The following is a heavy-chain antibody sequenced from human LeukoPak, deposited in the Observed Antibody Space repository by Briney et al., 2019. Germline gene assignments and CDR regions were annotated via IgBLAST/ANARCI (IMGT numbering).Heavy chain of an antibody. J-gene: IGHJ5*02. Sequence: SETLSLTCAVYGGSLSGYYWTWIRQPPGKGLEWIGEINQSGSTNHNPSLKSRVTISVDTSKNQFSLKLSSVTAADTAVYYCARSTNWFDPWGQGTLVTVSS. CDR2: INQSGST. V-gene: IGHV4-34*01. CDR3: ARSTNWFDP. CDR1: GGSLSGYY. D-gene: IGHD1-1*01.